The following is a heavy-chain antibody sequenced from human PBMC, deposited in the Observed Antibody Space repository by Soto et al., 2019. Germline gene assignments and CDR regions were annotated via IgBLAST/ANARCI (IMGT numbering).Heavy chain of an antibody. V-gene: IGHV3-11*01. Sequence: PGGSLRLSCAASGFTCSDYYIHWIRRAPGKGLEWISYISGNGEVIQYAASARGRFTISRDNAENSVYLEMESLRDEDTALYYCARDVDADFRTDFDYWGRGTLVTVSS. J-gene: IGHJ4*02. D-gene: IGHD4-17*01. CDR1: GFTCSDYY. CDR2: ISGNGEVI. CDR3: ARDVDADFRTDFDY.